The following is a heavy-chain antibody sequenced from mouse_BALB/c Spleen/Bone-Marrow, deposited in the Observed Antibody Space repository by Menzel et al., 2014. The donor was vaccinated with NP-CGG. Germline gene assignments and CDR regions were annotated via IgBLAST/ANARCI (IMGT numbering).Heavy chain of an antibody. D-gene: IGHD1-1*01. Sequence: EVKLMESGGGLAKPGGSLKLSCAASGFTFSSYAMSWVRQTPEKRLEWVASITRGGNTYYPVSVKGRFTISRDNARDILYLQMSSLRSEDTAMYYCARGEIYYYGSTHYFDYWGQGTTLTVSS. J-gene: IGHJ2*01. CDR3: ARGEIYYYGSTHYFDY. CDR2: ITRGGNT. CDR1: GFTFSSYA. V-gene: IGHV5-6-5*01.